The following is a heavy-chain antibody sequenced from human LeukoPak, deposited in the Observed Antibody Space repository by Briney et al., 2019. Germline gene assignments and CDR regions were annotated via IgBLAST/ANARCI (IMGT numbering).Heavy chain of an antibody. CDR2: MNPNSGNT. J-gene: IGHJ6*03. Sequence: GASVKVSCKASGYTFTSYDINWVRQATGQGLEWMGWMNPNSGNTGYAQKFQGRVTITRNTSINTAYMELSSLRSEDTAVYYCARGVFYYYYYYMDVWGKGTTVTVSS. CDR1: GYTFTSYD. CDR3: ARGVFYYYYYYMDV. V-gene: IGHV1-8*03.